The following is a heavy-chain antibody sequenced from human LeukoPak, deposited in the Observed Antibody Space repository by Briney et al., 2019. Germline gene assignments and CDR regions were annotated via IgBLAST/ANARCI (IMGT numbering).Heavy chain of an antibody. D-gene: IGHD2-15*01. CDR3: ARDLGLVVPVREDYYYYGMDV. V-gene: IGHV3-23*01. CDR2: ISGSGGST. Sequence: PGGSLRLSCAASGFTFSSYAMSWVRQAPGKGLEWVSAISGSGGSTYYADSVKGRFTISRDNAKNSLYLQMNSLRAEDTAVYYCARDLGLVVPVREDYYYYGMDVWGQGTTVTVSS. J-gene: IGHJ6*02. CDR1: GFTFSSYA.